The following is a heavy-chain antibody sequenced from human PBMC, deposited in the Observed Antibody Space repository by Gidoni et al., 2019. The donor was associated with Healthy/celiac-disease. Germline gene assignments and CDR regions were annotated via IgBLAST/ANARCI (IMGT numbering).Heavy chain of an antibody. CDR1: GGTFSSYA. D-gene: IGHD3-9*01. CDR2: IIPILGIA. CDR3: ARDHYDILTGYSFDY. Sequence: QVQLVQSGAEVKKPGSSVTVSCKASGGTFSSYAISWVRQAPGQGLEWMGRIIPILGIANYAQKFQGRVTITADKSTSTAYMELSSLRSEDTAVYYCARDHYDILTGYSFDYWGQGTLVTVSS. J-gene: IGHJ4*02. V-gene: IGHV1-69*04.